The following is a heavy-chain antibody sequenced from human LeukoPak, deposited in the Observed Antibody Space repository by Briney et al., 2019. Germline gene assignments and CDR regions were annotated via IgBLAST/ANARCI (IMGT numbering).Heavy chain of an antibody. CDR2: ISAYNGNT. D-gene: IGHD6-19*01. CDR3: ASGLFGIAVAGY. Sequence: ASVKVSCKASGYTFTSYGISWVRQAPGQGLEWMGWISAYNGNTNYAQKFQGRVTMTRNTSISTVYMELSSLRSEDTAVYYCASGLFGIAVAGYWGQGTLVTVSS. CDR1: GYTFTSYG. V-gene: IGHV1-18*01. J-gene: IGHJ4*02.